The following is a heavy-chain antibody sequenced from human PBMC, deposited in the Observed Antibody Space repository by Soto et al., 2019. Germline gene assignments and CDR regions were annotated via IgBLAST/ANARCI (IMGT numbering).Heavy chain of an antibody. CDR1: GGTFSSYA. CDR2: IIPIFCTS. J-gene: IGHJ5*02. Sequence: QVQLVQSGAEVKKPGSSVKVSCKASGGTFSSYAISWVRQAPGQGLEWMGGIIPIFCTSNYAQKFQGRVTITAAKSTSTAYMELSSLRSEDTAVYYCARSKIGLQFFNWFDPWGQGTLVTVSS. D-gene: IGHD3-3*01. V-gene: IGHV1-69*06. CDR3: ARSKIGLQFFNWFDP.